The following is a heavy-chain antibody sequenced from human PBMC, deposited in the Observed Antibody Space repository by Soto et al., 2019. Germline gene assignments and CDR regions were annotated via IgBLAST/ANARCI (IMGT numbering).Heavy chain of an antibody. D-gene: IGHD3-10*01. Sequence: PSETLSLTCAVYGGSFSGYYWSWIRQPPGKGLEWIGEINHSGSTNYNPSLKSRVTISVDTSKNQFSLKLSSVTAADTAVYYCARGXVTMVRGVIVYFDYWGQGTLVTVSS. CDR1: GGSFSGYY. J-gene: IGHJ4*02. CDR2: INHSGST. CDR3: ARGXVTMVRGVIVYFDY. V-gene: IGHV4-34*01.